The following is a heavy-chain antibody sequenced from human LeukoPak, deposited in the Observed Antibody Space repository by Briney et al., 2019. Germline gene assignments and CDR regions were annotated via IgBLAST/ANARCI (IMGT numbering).Heavy chain of an antibody. Sequence: GGSLRLSCAASGFTFSSYGMHWVRQAPGKGLEWVAVISYDGSNKYYADSVKGRFTISRDNSKNTLYLQMNSLRAEDTAVYYCAKGNYYDSSGYYPDWGQGTLVTVSS. D-gene: IGHD3-22*01. V-gene: IGHV3-30*18. CDR1: GFTFSSYG. CDR2: ISYDGSNK. CDR3: AKGNYYDSSGYYPD. J-gene: IGHJ4*02.